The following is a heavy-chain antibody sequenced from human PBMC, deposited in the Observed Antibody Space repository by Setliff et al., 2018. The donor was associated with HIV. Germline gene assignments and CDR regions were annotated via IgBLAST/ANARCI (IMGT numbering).Heavy chain of an antibody. CDR3: ARGYDFWSGKAPHWFDP. V-gene: IGHV4-4*02. CDR1: GASISSSYW. J-gene: IGHJ5*02. Sequence: PSETLSLTCAVSGASISSSYWWSWVRQPPGKGLEWIGEISHSGTTNYNPSLKSRVSISVDKSKNQFLLKLNSVTAADTAVYYCARGYDFWSGKAPHWFDPWGQGTLVTVSS. D-gene: IGHD3-3*01. CDR2: ISHSGTT.